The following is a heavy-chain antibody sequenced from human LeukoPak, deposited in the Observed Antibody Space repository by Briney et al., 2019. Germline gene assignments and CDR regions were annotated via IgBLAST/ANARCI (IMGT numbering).Heavy chain of an antibody. V-gene: IGHV1-18*01. CDR3: ARVVTYYYDSSGYYYFDY. D-gene: IGHD3-22*01. J-gene: IGHJ4*02. CDR2: ISAYNGNT. CDR1: GYTFTNYG. Sequence: GASVKVSCKASGYTFTNYGISWVRQAPGQGLEWMGWISAYNGNTNYAQKLQGRVTMTTDTSTSTAYMELRSLRSDDTAVYYCARVVTYYYDSSGYYYFDYWGQGTLVTVSS.